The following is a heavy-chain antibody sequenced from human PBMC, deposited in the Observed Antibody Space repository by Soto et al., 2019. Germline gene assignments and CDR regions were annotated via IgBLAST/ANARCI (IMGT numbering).Heavy chain of an antibody. CDR2: ISAYNGNT. Sequence: ASVKVSCKASGYTFTSYGISWVRQAPGQGLEWMGWISAYNGNTNYAQKLQGRVTMTTDTSTNTAYMELRSLRSDDTAVYYCARDLRIVVVPAAEIYYYYMDVWGKWTTVTVSS. CDR3: ARDLRIVVVPAAEIYYYYMDV. D-gene: IGHD2-2*01. J-gene: IGHJ6*03. V-gene: IGHV1-18*01. CDR1: GYTFTSYG.